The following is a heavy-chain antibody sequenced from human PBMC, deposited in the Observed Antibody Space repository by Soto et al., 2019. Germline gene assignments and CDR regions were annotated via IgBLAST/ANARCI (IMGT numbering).Heavy chain of an antibody. V-gene: IGHV3-23*01. CDR2: ISGSGGTT. J-gene: IGHJ4*02. CDR3: ARFFGATGGSSGCPWSFHY. Sequence: EVQLLESGGGLVQPGGSLRLSCAASGFTFSSYAMSWVRQAPGKGLEWVSAISGSGGTTYYADSVKGRFTISRDSSKNTLYLQMYTLRAEDTAKYCCARFFGATGGSSGCPWSFHYWGQGTLVTVSP. CDR1: GFTFSSYA. D-gene: IGHD6-25*01.